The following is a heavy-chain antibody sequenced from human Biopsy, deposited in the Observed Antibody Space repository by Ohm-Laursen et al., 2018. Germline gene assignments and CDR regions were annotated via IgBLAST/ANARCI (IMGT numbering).Heavy chain of an antibody. D-gene: IGHD3-9*01. Sequence: PFLTCSVSGASVKTSGYFWAWIRQRPGKGLEWIGYISYNERTHYNPSLTSRLAISFDTSNNRISLQLRSVSVADTAVYYCVREPKTGTAEAWYFDLWGRGSPVTVPS. CDR1: GASVKTSGYF. V-gene: IGHV4-31*03. J-gene: IGHJ2*01. CDR3: VREPKTGTAEAWYFDL. CDR2: ISYNERT.